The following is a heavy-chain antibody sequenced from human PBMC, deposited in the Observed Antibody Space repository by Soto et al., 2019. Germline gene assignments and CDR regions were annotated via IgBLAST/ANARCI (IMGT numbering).Heavy chain of an antibody. J-gene: IGHJ4*02. D-gene: IGHD6-13*01. CDR2: ISSGSGSI. V-gene: IGHV3-48*04. CDR3: TKLTGGSSWHPLDS. CDR1: GFSFDSFS. Sequence: EVQLVESGGGLLQHGGSLRLSCAASGFSFDSFSMDWVRHAPGKGLEWVSYISSGSGSIYYADSVKGRFTISRDNAKNSLSLQMNSLRAEDTAVYYCTKLTGGSSWHPLDSWGQGTLVTVSS.